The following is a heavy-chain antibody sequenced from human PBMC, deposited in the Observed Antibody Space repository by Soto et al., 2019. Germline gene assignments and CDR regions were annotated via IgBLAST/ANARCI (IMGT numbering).Heavy chain of an antibody. J-gene: IGHJ6*02. D-gene: IGHD6-13*01. CDR1: GYTFTGYY. CDR2: INPNSGGT. Sequence: VEVSCKASGYTFTGYYMHWVRQAHGKGLEWMGWINPNSGGTNYAQKFQGWVTMTRDTSISTAYMELSRLRSDDTAVYYCARGIAAAAARGMDAWAKGPRSPLL. CDR3: ARGIAAAAARGMDA. V-gene: IGHV1-2*04.